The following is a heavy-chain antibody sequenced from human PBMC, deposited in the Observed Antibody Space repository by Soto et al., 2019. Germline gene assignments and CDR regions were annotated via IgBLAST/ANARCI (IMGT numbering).Heavy chain of an antibody. V-gene: IGHV3-74*01. Sequence: VGSLRLSCTASGFTFSMYWMHWVRQVPGKGPEWVSRISDDGSRADYADSVKGRLTISRDNAKNTLYLEMHVLRADDTAVYYCTRGPRHSSVGTGAFWGQGTPVTVSS. D-gene: IGHD3-10*01. CDR1: GFTFSMYW. CDR2: ISDDGSRA. J-gene: IGHJ4*02. CDR3: TRGPRHSSVGTGAF.